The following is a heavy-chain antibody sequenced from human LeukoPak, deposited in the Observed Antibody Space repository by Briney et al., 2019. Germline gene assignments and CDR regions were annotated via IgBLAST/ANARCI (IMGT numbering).Heavy chain of an antibody. CDR1: GYSFISYW. J-gene: IGHJ3*02. CDR3: ARIMTTNAKDAFGI. D-gene: IGHD3-16*01. Sequence: GESLKISCKGSGYSFISYWIGWVRQMPGKGLEWMGIIYPGDSDTTYSPSFQGQVTISADKSISTAFLQWSSLKASDTAMYYCARIMTTNAKDAFGIWGQGTMVTVSS. V-gene: IGHV5-51*01. CDR2: IYPGDSDT.